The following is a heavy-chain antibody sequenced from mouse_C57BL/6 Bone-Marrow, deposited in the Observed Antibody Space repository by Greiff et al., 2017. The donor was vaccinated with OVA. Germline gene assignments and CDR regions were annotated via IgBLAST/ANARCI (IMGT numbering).Heavy chain of an antibody. J-gene: IGHJ3*01. CDR2: IHPNSGST. D-gene: IGHD3-1*01. CDR3: AREISAWFAY. V-gene: IGHV1-64*01. Sequence: VQLQQPGAELVKPGASVKLSCKASGYTFTSYWMHWVKQRPGQGLEWIGMIHPNSGSTNYNEKFKSKATPTVYKSSSTAYMQLSSLTSEDSAVYYCAREISAWFAYWGQGTLVTVSA. CDR1: GYTFTSYW.